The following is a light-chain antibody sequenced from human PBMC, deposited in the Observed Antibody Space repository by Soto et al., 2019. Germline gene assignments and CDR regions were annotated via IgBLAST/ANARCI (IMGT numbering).Light chain of an antibody. Sequence: EIVMTQSPATLSVSPGERATLSCRASQSVSSNLAWYQQKPGHAPRLLIYGASTRATGIPARFSGSGSGTEFTLTISSLQSEDFAGYYCQQYNNWPPYTFGHGTKLEIK. CDR1: QSVSSN. CDR3: QQYNNWPPYT. CDR2: GAS. V-gene: IGKV3-15*01. J-gene: IGKJ2*01.